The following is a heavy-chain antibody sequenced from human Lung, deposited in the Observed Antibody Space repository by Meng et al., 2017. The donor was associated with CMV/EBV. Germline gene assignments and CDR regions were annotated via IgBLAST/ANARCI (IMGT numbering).Heavy chain of an antibody. CDR1: GGSISSSTYY. CDR2: LYDSGST. V-gene: IGHV4-39*07. Sequence: QWRRQESGPGLVRPSETLSLTCSVSGGSISSSTYYWAWIRQPPGKGLEWIGSLYDSGSTYYHPSLKSRVTISVDTSKTYFSLKLRSVTAADTAVYYCARDLEYWGQGTLVTISS. CDR3: ARDLEY. J-gene: IGHJ4*02. D-gene: IGHD1-1*01.